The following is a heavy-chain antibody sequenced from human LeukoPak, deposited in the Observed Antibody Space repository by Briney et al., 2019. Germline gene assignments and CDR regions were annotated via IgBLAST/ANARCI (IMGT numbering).Heavy chain of an antibody. D-gene: IGHD3-3*01. CDR3: ARYDFWSGYYGAFDI. CDR1: GFTFGKYC. V-gene: IGHV3-53*01. Sequence: GGSLRLSCVASGFTFGKYCMSWVRQAPGKGLEWVSVIYSGGSTYYADSVKGRSTISRDNSKNTLYLQMNSLRAEDTAVYYCARYDFWSGYYGAFDIWGQGTMVTVSS. J-gene: IGHJ3*02. CDR2: IYSGGST.